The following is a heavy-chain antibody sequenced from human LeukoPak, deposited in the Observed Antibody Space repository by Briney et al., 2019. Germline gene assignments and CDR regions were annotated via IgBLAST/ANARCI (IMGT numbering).Heavy chain of an antibody. CDR2: IYSGGST. D-gene: IGHD3-10*01. CDR1: GFTVSSNY. V-gene: IGHV3-66*01. Sequence: GGSLRLSCAASGFTVSSNYMSWVRQAPGKGLEWVSVIYSGGSTYYADSVKGRFTISRDNSKNTLCLQMNSLRAEDTAVYYCARDISMVYAFDIWGQGTMVTVSS. CDR3: ARDISMVYAFDI. J-gene: IGHJ3*02.